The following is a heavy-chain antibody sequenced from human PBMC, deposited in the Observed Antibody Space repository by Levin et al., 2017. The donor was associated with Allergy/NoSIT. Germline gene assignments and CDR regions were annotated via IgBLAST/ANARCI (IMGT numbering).Heavy chain of an antibody. V-gene: IGHV4-59*08. D-gene: IGHD2-2*02. CDR3: ARRPVEARYTTSENWFDP. Sequence: SETLSLTCTVSGDSISNFYWNWIRQPPGKGLEWIGRIHYSGGTIYNPSLRSRVTISVDTSKNQFSLKLTSVTAADTAVYYCARRPVEARYTTSENWFDPWGQGTLVTVSS. J-gene: IGHJ5*02. CDR2: IHYSGGT. CDR1: GDSISNFY.